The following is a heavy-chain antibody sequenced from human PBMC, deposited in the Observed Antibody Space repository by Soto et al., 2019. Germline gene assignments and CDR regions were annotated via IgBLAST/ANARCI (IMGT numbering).Heavy chain of an antibody. Sequence: ASVKVSCKASGYTFTGYYMHWVRQAPGQGLEWMGWINPNSGGTNYAQKFQGWVTMTRDTSISTAYMELSRLRSDDTAVYYCARGVAARLYYGMDVWGQGTTVTVSS. V-gene: IGHV1-2*04. CDR2: INPNSGGT. CDR3: ARGVAARLYYGMDV. J-gene: IGHJ6*02. D-gene: IGHD6-6*01. CDR1: GYTFTGYY.